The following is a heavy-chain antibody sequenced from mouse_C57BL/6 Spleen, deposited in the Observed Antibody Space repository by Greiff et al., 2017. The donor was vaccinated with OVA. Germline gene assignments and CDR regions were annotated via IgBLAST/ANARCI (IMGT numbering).Heavy chain of an antibody. D-gene: IGHD2-1*01. Sequence: QVQLQQSGAELVKPGASVKISCKASGYAFSSYWMNWVKQRPGKGLEWIGQIYPGDGDTNYNGTFKGKATLTADKSSSTAYMQLSSLTSEDSAVYFCARDRDGKAYFDYWGQSTTLTVSS. J-gene: IGHJ2*01. CDR1: GYAFSSYW. CDR3: ARDRDGKAYFDY. V-gene: IGHV1-80*01. CDR2: IYPGDGDT.